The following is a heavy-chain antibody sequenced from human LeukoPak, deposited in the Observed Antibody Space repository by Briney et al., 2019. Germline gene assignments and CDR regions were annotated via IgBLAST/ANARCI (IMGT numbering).Heavy chain of an antibody. Sequence: GGSLRLPCAASGFTFSSYGMHWVRQAPGKGLEWVAVIWYDGSNKYYADSVKGRFTISRDNSKNTLSLQMNSLRAEDTAVYYCARFLYSSGLDYWGQGTLVAVSS. D-gene: IGHD6-19*01. CDR2: IWYDGSNK. CDR3: ARFLYSSGLDY. CDR1: GFTFSSYG. V-gene: IGHV3-33*01. J-gene: IGHJ4*02.